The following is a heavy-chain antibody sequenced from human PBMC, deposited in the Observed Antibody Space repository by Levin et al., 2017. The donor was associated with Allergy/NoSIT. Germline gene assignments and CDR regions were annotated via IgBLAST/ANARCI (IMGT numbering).Heavy chain of an antibody. CDR2: ISSSSSTI. Sequence: GESLKISCAASGFTFSSYSMNWVRQAPGKGLEWVSYISSSSSTIYYADSVKGRFTISRDNAKNSLYLQMNSLRAEDTAVYYCASSEPLSSGWYGGFDYWGQGTLVTVSS. J-gene: IGHJ4*02. D-gene: IGHD6-19*01. CDR1: GFTFSSYS. V-gene: IGHV3-48*01. CDR3: ASSEPLSSGWYGGFDY.